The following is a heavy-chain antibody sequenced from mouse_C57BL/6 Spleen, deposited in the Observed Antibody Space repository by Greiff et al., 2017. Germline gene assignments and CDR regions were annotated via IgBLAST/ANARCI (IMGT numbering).Heavy chain of an antibody. CDR2: ISSGSSNL. CDR3: TTELSYAMDY. D-gene: IGHD4-1*01. J-gene: IGHJ4*01. CDR1: GFTFSDYG. V-gene: IGHV5-17*01. Sequence: EVKLMESGGGLVKPGGSLKLSCAASGFTFSDYGMHWVRQAPEKGLEWVAYISSGSSNLYYADTVKCRFTISRNNAKKDLFLQMTGLRSEDTAMYYCTTELSYAMDYWGQGTSVTVSS.